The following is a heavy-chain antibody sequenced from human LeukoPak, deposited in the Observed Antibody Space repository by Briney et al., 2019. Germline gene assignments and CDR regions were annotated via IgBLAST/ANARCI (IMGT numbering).Heavy chain of an antibody. CDR2: ISSSSSYI. CDR1: GFTFSSYW. CDR3: ARDIGPLYGDYFRFDP. J-gene: IGHJ5*02. Sequence: GGSLRLSCAASGFTFSSYWMHWVRQAPGKGLEWVSSISSSSSYIYYADSVKGRFTISRDNAKNSLYLQMNSLRAEDTAVYYCARDIGPLYGDYFRFDPWGQGTLVTVSS. D-gene: IGHD4-17*01. V-gene: IGHV3-21*01.